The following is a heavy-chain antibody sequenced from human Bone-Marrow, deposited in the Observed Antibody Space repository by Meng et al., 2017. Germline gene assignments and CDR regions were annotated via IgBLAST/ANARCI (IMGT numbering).Heavy chain of an antibody. J-gene: IGHJ4*02. V-gene: IGHV4-4*02. CDR2: IYHSGST. Sequence: VRLQWAGPSLSKPSGTLIPTCAVSGCSISSRNWCSWGRQPPGKVLEWIGEIYHSGSTNYNPSLKSRVTISVDKSKNQFSLKLSSVTAADTAVYYCARVGGKQWLVRGPLHYYLDYWGQGTLVTVSS. CDR1: GCSISSRNW. CDR3: ARVGGKQWLVRGPLHYYLDY. D-gene: IGHD6-19*01.